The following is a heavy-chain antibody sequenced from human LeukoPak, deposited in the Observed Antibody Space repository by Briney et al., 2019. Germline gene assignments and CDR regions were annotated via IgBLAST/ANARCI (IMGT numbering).Heavy chain of an antibody. D-gene: IGHD3-3*01. V-gene: IGHV3-23*01. CDR3: AKYKRFLEWLLFGGFDY. Sequence: GGSLRRSCAASGFTFSSYAMSWVRQAPGKGLEWVSAISGSGGSTYYADSVKGRFTISRDNSKNTLYLQMNSLRAEDTAVYYCAKYKRFLEWLLFGGFDYWGQGTLVTVSS. CDR1: GFTFSSYA. J-gene: IGHJ4*02. CDR2: ISGSGGST.